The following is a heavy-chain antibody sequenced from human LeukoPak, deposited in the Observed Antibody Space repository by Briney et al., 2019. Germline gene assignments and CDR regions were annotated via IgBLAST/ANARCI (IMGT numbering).Heavy chain of an antibody. CDR2: IYTSGST. J-gene: IGHJ4*02. D-gene: IGHD4-23*01. CDR1: GGSISSGSYY. CDR3: ARAWGVYGGNLYFDY. V-gene: IGHV4-61*02. Sequence: SQTLSLTCTVSGGSISSGSYYWSWIRQPAGKGLEWIGRIYTSGSTNYNPSLKSRVTISVDTSKNQFSLKLSSVTAADTAVYYCARAWGVYGGNLYFDYWGQGTLVTASS.